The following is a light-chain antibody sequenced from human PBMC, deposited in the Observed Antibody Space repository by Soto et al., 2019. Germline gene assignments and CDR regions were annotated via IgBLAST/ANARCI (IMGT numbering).Light chain of an antibody. CDR2: LGS. Sequence: DIVMTKSPLSLPVTPGEPASISCRSSQSLLHSNGYNYLDWYLQKPGQSPQLLIYLGSNRSSGVPDRFSGSGSGTDFTLKISRVEAEDVGVYYCMQALQTPVTFGPGTKVDIK. J-gene: IGKJ3*01. CDR1: QSLLHSNGYNY. V-gene: IGKV2-28*01. CDR3: MQALQTPVT.